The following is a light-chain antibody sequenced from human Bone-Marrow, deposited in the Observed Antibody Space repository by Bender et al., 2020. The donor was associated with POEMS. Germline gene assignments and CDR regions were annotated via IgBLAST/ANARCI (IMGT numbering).Light chain of an antibody. CDR2: TNN. CDR1: GSNIGGYP. CDR3: CSDAGSTTLV. V-gene: IGLV1-44*01. J-gene: IGLJ2*01. Sequence: QSVLTQPPSVSGTPGQRVTISCSGSGSNIGGYPVNWYQQLPGTAPRLLIYTNNERPSGVPDRFSGSKSGNTASLTISGLQAEDEADYYCCSDAGSTTLVFGGGTKLTVL.